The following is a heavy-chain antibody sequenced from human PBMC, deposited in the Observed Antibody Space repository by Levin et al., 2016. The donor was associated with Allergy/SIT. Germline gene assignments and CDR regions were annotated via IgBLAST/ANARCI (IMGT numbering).Heavy chain of an antibody. J-gene: IGHJ3*02. CDR2: TYYTGST. Sequence: SETLSLTCTVSGGSVSSTGYYWSWIRQPPGKGLEWIGYTYYTGSTNYNPSLKSRVTISADMSKNQFSLRLSSVTAADTAVYYCARAAPQGSGWLDAFDIWGQGTLVTVSS. CDR3: ARAAPQGSGWLDAFDI. V-gene: IGHV4-61*08. D-gene: IGHD6-19*01. CDR1: GGSVSSTGYY.